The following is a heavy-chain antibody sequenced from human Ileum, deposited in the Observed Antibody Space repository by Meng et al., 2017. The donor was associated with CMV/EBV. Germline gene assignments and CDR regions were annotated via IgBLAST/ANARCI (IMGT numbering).Heavy chain of an antibody. J-gene: IGHJ4*02. Sequence: QVPLPGSAPGLVKVSETLSLTCTVSGGSISGYYWSWIRQPATKGLEWIGRVYSSGSTDYNPSLQSRVTMSVDTSKNQFSLKLSSVTAADTAVYYCARGSSSWAFDYWGQGTLVTVSS. D-gene: IGHD2-2*01. CDR1: GGSISGYY. V-gene: IGHV4-4*07. CDR2: VYSSGST. CDR3: ARGSSSWAFDY.